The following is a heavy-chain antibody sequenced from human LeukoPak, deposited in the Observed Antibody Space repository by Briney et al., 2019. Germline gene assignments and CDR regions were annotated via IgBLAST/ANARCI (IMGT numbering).Heavy chain of an antibody. D-gene: IGHD3-10*01. CDR3: AREVIVRGWLSAFDI. J-gene: IGHJ3*02. Sequence: SETLSLTCTGSGGSISSGDSYWSWLRQPPGKGLEGIGYIYYIGNTYYNPSLKSRVTISVEMSKNQFSLRLNSVTAADTAVYYCAREVIVRGWLSAFDIWGQGTMVTVSS. V-gene: IGHV4-30-4*01. CDR2: IYYIGNT. CDR1: GGSISSGDSY.